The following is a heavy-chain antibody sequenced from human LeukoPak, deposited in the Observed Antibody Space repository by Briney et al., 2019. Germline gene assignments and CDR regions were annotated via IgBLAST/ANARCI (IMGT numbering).Heavy chain of an antibody. V-gene: IGHV3-33*06. CDR3: AKGGGGYCSSTFCSYAEYFQH. D-gene: IGHD2-2*01. CDR1: GFTFSGYG. J-gene: IGHJ1*01. CDR2: IWSDGSNK. Sequence: GKSLRLSCATSGFTFSGYGMHWVRQAPGKGLEWVTVIWSDGSNKYYTDSVKGRFTISRDNSKNTLYLQMNSLRAEDTAVYYCAKGGGGYCSSTFCSYAEYFQHWGQGTLVTVSS.